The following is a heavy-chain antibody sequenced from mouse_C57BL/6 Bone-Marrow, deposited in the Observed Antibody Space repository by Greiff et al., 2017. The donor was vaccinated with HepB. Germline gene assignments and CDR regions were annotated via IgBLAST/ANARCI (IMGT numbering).Heavy chain of an antibody. D-gene: IGHD1-1*01. J-gene: IGHJ2*01. V-gene: IGHV1-42*01. CDR1: GYSFTGYY. Sequence: VQLKQSGPELVKPGASVKISCKASGYSFTGYYMNWVKQSPEKSLEWIGEINPSTGGTTYNQKFKAKATLTVDKSSSTAYMQLKSLTSEDSAVYYCAIYYYGSIYFDYWGQGTTLTVSS. CDR3: AIYYYGSIYFDY. CDR2: INPSTGGT.